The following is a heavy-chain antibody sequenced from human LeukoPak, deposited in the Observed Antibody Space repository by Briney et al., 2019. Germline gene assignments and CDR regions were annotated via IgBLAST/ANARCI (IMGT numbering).Heavy chain of an antibody. Sequence: SVKVSCKASGGTFSSYAISWVRQAPGQGLEWMGRIIHIFGTANYAQKFQGRVTITTDESTSTAYMELSSLRSEDTAVYYCASGGSGSYYNEPVDYWGQGTLVTVSS. CDR2: IIHIFGTA. CDR3: ASGGSGSYYNEPVDY. D-gene: IGHD3-10*01. CDR1: GGTFSSYA. J-gene: IGHJ4*02. V-gene: IGHV1-69*05.